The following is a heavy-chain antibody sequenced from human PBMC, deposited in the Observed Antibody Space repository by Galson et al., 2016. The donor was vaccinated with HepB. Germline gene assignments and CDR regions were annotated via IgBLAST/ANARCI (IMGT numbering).Heavy chain of an antibody. D-gene: IGHD2-15*01. CDR1: GDSVSSKSAA. J-gene: IGHJ3*02. CDR3: ARAPYSCSGGGCYAGWEGDAFDI. CDR2: TYYRSMWYN. Sequence: CAIYGDSVSSKSAAWNWIRQSPSRGLEWLGRTYYRSMWYNDYAVSVQGRLAIDPDTSKNQLSLQLKSVTPEDTAVYYCARAPYSCSGGGCYAGWEGDAFDIWGQGTMVTVS. V-gene: IGHV6-1*01.